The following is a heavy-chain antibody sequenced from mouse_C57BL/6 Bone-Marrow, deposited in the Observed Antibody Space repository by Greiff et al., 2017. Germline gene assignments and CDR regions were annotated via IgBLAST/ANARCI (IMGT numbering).Heavy chain of an antibody. Sequence: EVMLVESGGDLVKPGGSLKLSCAASGFTFSSYGMSWVRQTPDKRLEWVATISSGGSYTYYPDSVKGRFTISRDNDKNTLYLQMSSLKSEDTAMYYCARQGYYSNSYAMDYWGQGTSVTVSS. CDR3: ARQGYYSNSYAMDY. CDR1: GFTFSSYG. V-gene: IGHV5-6*02. J-gene: IGHJ4*01. D-gene: IGHD2-5*01. CDR2: ISSGGSYT.